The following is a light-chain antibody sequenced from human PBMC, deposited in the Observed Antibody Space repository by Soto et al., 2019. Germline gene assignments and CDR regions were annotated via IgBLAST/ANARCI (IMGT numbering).Light chain of an antibody. CDR1: SRDVGDYDY. V-gene: IGLV2-8*01. CDR2: EVT. J-gene: IGLJ1*01. Sequence: QSALTQPPSASGSPGQSVTISCTGTSRDVGDYDYVSWFQQHPGKAPKLMIYEVTKRPSRVPDRFSGSKSGNSASLTVSGLQAEDEADYYCCSYAGSNTFVFGTGTKLTVL. CDR3: CSYAGSNTFV.